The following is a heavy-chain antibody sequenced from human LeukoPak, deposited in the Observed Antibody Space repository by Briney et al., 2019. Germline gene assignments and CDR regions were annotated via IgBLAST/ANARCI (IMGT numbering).Heavy chain of an antibody. D-gene: IGHD2-2*01. CDR2: ISSSASTI. J-gene: IGHJ4*02. CDR1: GFTFSGYE. CDR3: AREGCSSTSCYDY. V-gene: IGHV3-48*03. Sequence: GGSLRLSCAASGFTFSGYEMNWVRQAPGKGLERVSYISSSASTICYADSVKGRFTISRDNAKNSLYLQMNSLRAEDTAVYYCAREGCSSTSCYDYWGQGTLVTVSS.